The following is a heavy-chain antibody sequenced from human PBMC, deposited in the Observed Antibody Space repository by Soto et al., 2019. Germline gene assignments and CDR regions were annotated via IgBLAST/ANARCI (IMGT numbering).Heavy chain of an antibody. V-gene: IGHV1-69*12. Sequence: QVQLVQSGAEVKKPGSSVKVSCKASGGTFSSYGISWLRQAPGQGLEWMGGIIPIFGTANYAQKFQGRVTITADESTSTAYRELSSLRSEDTAVYYCARPHSSSEGWFDPWGQGTLVTVSS. CDR2: IIPIFGTA. J-gene: IGHJ5*02. CDR1: GGTFSSYG. CDR3: ARPHSSSEGWFDP. D-gene: IGHD6-6*01.